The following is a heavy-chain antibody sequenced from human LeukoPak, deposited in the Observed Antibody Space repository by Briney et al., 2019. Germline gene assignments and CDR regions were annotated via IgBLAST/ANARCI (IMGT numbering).Heavy chain of an antibody. V-gene: IGHV3-30*04. CDR1: GFTFSSYA. Sequence: GGSLRLSCAASGFTFSSYAMHWVRQAPGKGLEWVAVIRYDGSKKYYADSVKGRFTISRDNAKNTLYRQMNSLRAEDTAVYYCALMAPTDYWGQGTLVTVSS. CDR3: ALMAPTDY. J-gene: IGHJ4*02. CDR2: IRYDGSKK. D-gene: IGHD2-8*01.